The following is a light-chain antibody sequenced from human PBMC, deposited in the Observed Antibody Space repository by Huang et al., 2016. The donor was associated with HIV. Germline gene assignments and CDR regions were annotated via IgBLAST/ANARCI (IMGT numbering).Light chain of an antibody. CDR2: CAS. CDR1: PSVSGN. Sequence: EIVMTQSPATLSVSPGERATLSCRASPSVSGNLAWYQQKPRQAPRLLIYCASTRATGIPARFSGSGSGTEFTLTISSLQSEDLAVYYCQQYNAGYTFGQGTKLEI. V-gene: IGKV3-15*01. CDR3: QQYNAGYT. J-gene: IGKJ2*01.